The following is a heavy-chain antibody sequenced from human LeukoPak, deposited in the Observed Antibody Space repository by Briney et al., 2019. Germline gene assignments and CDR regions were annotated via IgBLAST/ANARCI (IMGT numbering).Heavy chain of an antibody. CDR1: GIPFSDFY. V-gene: IGHV3-11*03. Sequence: GGPLRLSCVVSGIPFSDFYMNWIRQAPGKGLEWISYISSSSSYTDYAASVKGRFTISRDNAKSALYLQMNSLRVEDTAVYYCAAGTAADYWGQGTLVIVSS. J-gene: IGHJ4*02. CDR2: ISSSSSYT. CDR3: AAGTAADY. D-gene: IGHD6-13*01.